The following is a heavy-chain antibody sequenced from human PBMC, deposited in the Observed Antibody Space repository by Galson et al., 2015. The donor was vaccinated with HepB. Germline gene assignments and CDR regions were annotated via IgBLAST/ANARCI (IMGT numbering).Heavy chain of an antibody. J-gene: IGHJ4*02. D-gene: IGHD3-10*01. CDR3: AIVFRDY. V-gene: IGHV3-23*01. Sequence: SLRLSCAASGFTFSSYAMSWVRQAPGKGLEWVSAISGSGGSTYYADSVKGRFTISRDNAKKSLYLQMNSLRAEDSAVYYCAIVFRDYWGQGTLVTVSS. CDR1: GFTFSSYA. CDR2: ISGSGGST.